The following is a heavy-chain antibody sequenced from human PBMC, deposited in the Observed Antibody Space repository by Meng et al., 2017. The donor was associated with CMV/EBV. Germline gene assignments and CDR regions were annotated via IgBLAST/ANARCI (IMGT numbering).Heavy chain of an antibody. V-gene: IGHV1-69*05. CDR3: ARVGSAYCSSTSCEFGVRYYYGMDV. CDR1: GGTFSSYA. CDR2: IIPIFGTA. Sequence: SVKVSCKASGGTFSSYAISWVRQASGQGLEWMGGIIPIFGTANYAQKFQGRVTITTDESTSTAYMELSSLRSEDTAVYYCARVGSAYCSSTSCEFGVRYYYGMDVWGQGTTVTVSS. J-gene: IGHJ6*02. D-gene: IGHD2-2*01.